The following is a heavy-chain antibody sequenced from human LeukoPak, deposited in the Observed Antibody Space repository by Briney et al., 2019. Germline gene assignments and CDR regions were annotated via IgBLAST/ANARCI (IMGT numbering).Heavy chain of an antibody. Sequence: SVKVSCKASGGTFSSYAISWVRQAPGQGLEWMGGIIPIFGTANYAQKFQGRVTITADESTSTAYMELSSLRSEDTAVYYCARDRAHYYDSSGRTNDAFDIWGQGTMVTVSS. CDR2: IIPIFGTA. CDR1: GGTFSSYA. J-gene: IGHJ3*02. V-gene: IGHV1-69*13. D-gene: IGHD3-22*01. CDR3: ARDRAHYYDSSGRTNDAFDI.